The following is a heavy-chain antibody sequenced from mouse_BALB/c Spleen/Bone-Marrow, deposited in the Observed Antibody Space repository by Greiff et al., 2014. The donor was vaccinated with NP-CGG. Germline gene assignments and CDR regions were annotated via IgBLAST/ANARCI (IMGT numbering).Heavy chain of an antibody. CDR3: ASCGNYEAWFAY. CDR1: GYAFTSYN. D-gene: IGHD2-1*01. Sequence: EVQLQESGPELVKPGASVKVSCKASGYAFTSYNIYWVKQSHGKSLEWIGYIDPYNGDTNYNQKFKVKATLTVDKSSSTAYMHPNSLTSEDSAVYYCASCGNYEAWFAYWGQGTLVTVSA. J-gene: IGHJ3*01. CDR2: IDPYNGDT. V-gene: IGHV1S135*01.